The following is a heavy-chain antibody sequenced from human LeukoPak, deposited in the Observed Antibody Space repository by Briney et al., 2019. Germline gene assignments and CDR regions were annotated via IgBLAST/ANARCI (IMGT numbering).Heavy chain of an antibody. CDR3: ARGLSSGWVDY. D-gene: IGHD6-19*01. CDR2: SIHTGNS. Sequence: SETLSLTCAVNGGSFSGFYWTWIRQSPGGGLEWIGESIHTGNSNYKPSLSGRVTISLDTSKQQFSLKLSSVTAADTAVYYCARGLSSGWVDYWGQGXLVTVXS. V-gene: IGHV4-34*01. J-gene: IGHJ4*02. CDR1: GGSFSGFY.